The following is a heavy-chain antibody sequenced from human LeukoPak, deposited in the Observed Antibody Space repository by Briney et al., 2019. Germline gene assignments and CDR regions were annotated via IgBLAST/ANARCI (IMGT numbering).Heavy chain of an antibody. J-gene: IGHJ4*02. CDR3: ARAVSEYTYGTRFDY. Sequence: SETLPLTCTVSGGYINSYYWSWIRQPPGKGLEWIGNLYYTGTTNYNPSLKSRVTISADTSKTQFSLNLNSVTAADTAVYYCARAVSEYTYGTRFDYWGQGTLVTVSS. V-gene: IGHV4-59*01. D-gene: IGHD5-18*01. CDR2: LYYTGTT. CDR1: GGYINSYY.